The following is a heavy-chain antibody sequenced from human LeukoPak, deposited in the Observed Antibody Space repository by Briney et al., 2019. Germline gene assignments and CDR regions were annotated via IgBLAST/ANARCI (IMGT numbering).Heavy chain of an antibody. Sequence: GESLRLSCAVSGFTFSSYWMNSVRQAPGKGLEWVASIRQDGGEKSYVDSVKGRFTISRDNTIDSVYLQMSSLRAEDTAVYYCARDGTAAGLYFDLWGHGTLVTVSS. J-gene: IGHJ4*01. D-gene: IGHD6-13*01. CDR1: GFTFSSYW. V-gene: IGHV3-7*01. CDR2: IRQDGGEK. CDR3: ARDGTAAGLYFDL.